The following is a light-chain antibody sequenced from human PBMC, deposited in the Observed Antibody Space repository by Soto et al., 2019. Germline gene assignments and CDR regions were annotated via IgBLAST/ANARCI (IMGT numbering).Light chain of an antibody. J-gene: IGKJ4*01. CDR1: QDINNW. V-gene: IGKV1D-12*01. Sequence: DIQVTQSPSSVSASVGDRVTITCRASQDINNWLAWYQQKPWKAPKLLIYTTSNLQSGVPSRFSGSGSGTDFTLTISSLQPEDFATYYCQQANSFPLTFGGGTKVEIK. CDR3: QQANSFPLT. CDR2: TTS.